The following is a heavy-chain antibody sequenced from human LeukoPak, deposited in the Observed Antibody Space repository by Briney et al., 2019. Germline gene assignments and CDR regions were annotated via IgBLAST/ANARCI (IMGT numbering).Heavy chain of an antibody. V-gene: IGHV3-21*01. J-gene: IGHJ4*02. Sequence: GGSLRLSCAASGFTFSTYWMHWVRQAPGKGLEWVSSISSSSSYIYYADSVKGRFTISRDNAKNSLYLQMNSLRAEDTAVYYCARGIAVPDYWGQGTLVTVSS. CDR3: ARGIAVPDY. CDR2: ISSSSSYI. D-gene: IGHD6-19*01. CDR1: GFTFSTYW.